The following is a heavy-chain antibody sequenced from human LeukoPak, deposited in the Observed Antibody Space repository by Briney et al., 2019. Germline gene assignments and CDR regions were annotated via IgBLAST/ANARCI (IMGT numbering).Heavy chain of an antibody. J-gene: IGHJ4*02. CDR3: ARDLSAAFDF. CDR1: GFTFSSYS. V-gene: IGHV3-48*01. Sequence: GGSLRLSCAASGFTFSSYSMNWVRQAPGKGLEWVSYIGSSGTTIYYADSVKGRFTISRDNSKNTLFLDMSDLRVEDTAVYYCARDLSAAFDFWGQGVLVTVSS. CDR2: IGSSGTTI. D-gene: IGHD6-19*01.